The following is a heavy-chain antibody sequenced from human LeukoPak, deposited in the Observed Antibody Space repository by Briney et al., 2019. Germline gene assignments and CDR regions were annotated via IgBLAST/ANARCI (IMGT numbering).Heavy chain of an antibody. D-gene: IGHD3-9*01. CDR1: GFPVSSNY. CDR3: ARRYMTGWHFDY. V-gene: IGHV3-66*01. J-gene: IGHJ4*02. CDR2: IYADGDT. Sequence: PGGSLRLSCATSGFPVSSNYMSWVRQAPGKGLEWVAVIYADGDTYYADSVKGRFTISRDNSENTLYLQMNSLRAEDTAVYYCARRYMTGWHFDYWGQGTLVTVSS.